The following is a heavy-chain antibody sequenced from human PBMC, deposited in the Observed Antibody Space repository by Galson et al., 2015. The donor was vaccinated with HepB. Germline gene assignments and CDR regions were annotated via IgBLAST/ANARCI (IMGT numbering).Heavy chain of an antibody. CDR3: AKGTAGSGFY. V-gene: IGHV3-23*01. D-gene: IGHD3-10*01. CDR1: GLTFSSYA. CDR2: ISSSGGST. J-gene: IGHJ4*02. Sequence: SLRLSCAASGLTFSSYAMSWVRQAPGKGLEWVSGISSSGGSTYYADSVKGRFTISRDNSKNTLYLQMNSLRAEDTAVYYCAKGTAGSGFYWGQGTLVTVSS.